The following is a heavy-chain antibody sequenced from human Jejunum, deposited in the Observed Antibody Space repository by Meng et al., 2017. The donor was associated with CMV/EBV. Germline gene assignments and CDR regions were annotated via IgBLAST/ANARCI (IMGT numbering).Heavy chain of an antibody. CDR1: GVTFDDYG. V-gene: IGHV3-20*03. D-gene: IGHD6-6*01. Sequence: PSGVTFDDYGMSWVRQVPGKGLGLVSGINWNGGAKGYVDSVKGRFTISRDNAKNSLYLQMNSLRAEDTAVYYCARGTIAAELFDYWGQGTLVTVSS. CDR2: INWNGGAK. CDR3: ARGTIAAELFDY. J-gene: IGHJ4*02.